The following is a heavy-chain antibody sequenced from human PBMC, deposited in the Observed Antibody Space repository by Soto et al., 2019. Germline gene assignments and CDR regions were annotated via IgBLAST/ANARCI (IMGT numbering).Heavy chain of an antibody. CDR2: IYPGGSDT. D-gene: IGHD2-2*01. CDR1: GYSFTSYW. CDR3: ARGYCTTTICDPWFDP. Sequence: GESLKISCTGVGYSFTSYWIGWVRQMPGKGLEWVGIIYPGGSDTRYSPSFQGQVTISADKSITTAYLQWSSLKASDTAMYYCARGYCTTTICDPWFDPWGQGTLVTVSS. V-gene: IGHV5-51*01. J-gene: IGHJ5*02.